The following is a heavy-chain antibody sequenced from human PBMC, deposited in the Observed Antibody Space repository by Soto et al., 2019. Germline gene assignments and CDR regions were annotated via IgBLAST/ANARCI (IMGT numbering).Heavy chain of an antibody. CDR3: AKSPNYYYYYGMDV. J-gene: IGHJ6*02. CDR1: GFTFSSYA. V-gene: IGHV3-23*01. Sequence: PGGSLSLSCAASGFTFSSYAMSWVRQAPGKGLEWVSAISGSGGSTYYADSVKGRFTISRDNSKNTLYLQMNSLRAEDTAVYYCAKSPNYYYYYGMDVWGQGTTVTVYS. CDR2: ISGSGGST.